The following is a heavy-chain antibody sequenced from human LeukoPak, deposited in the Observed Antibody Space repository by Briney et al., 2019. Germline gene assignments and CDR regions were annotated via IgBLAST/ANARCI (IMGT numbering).Heavy chain of an antibody. CDR2: IIPSFGTA. Sequence: GASVKVSCKASGGTFSSYAISWVRQAPGQGLEWMGRIIPSFGTANYAQKFQGRVTITTDESTSTAYMELSSLRSEDTAVYYCARSSYYDSSGYYSDYWGQGTLVTVSS. CDR3: ARSSYYDSSGYYSDY. J-gene: IGHJ4*02. CDR1: GGTFSSYA. D-gene: IGHD3-22*01. V-gene: IGHV1-69*05.